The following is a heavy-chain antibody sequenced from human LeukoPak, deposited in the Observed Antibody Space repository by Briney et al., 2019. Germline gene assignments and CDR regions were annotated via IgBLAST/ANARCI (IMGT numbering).Heavy chain of an antibody. D-gene: IGHD6-19*01. CDR2: INPSGGST. V-gene: IGHV1-46*01. CDR3: ARVGSSGWPYYYYYMDV. CDR1: GYTFTSYY. J-gene: IGHJ6*03. Sequence: APVKVSCKASGYTFTSYYMHWVRQAPGQGLEWMGIINPSGGSTSYAQKFQGRVTMTRDMSTSTVYMELSSLRSEDTAVYYCARVGSSGWPYYYYYMDVWGKGTTVTVSS.